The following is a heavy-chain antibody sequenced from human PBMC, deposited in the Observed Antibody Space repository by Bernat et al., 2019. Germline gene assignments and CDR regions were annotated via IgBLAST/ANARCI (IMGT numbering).Heavy chain of an antibody. CDR1: GGSISSYY. CDR3: ARGSLWFGESPFDY. V-gene: IGHV4-59*01. CDR2: IYYSGST. J-gene: IGHJ4*02. D-gene: IGHD3-10*01. Sequence: QVQLQESGPGLVKPSETLSLTCTVSGGSISSYYWSWIRQPPGKGLEWIGYIYYSGSTNYNPSLKIRVTISVDTSKNQFSLKRSSVTAADTDVYDCARGSLWFGESPFDYWGQGSLVTVSS.